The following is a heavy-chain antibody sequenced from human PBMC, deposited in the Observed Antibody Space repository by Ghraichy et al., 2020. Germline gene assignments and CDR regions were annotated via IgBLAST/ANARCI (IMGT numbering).Heavy chain of an antibody. D-gene: IGHD6-13*01. V-gene: IGHV3-23*01. CDR3: ARGPGIAAAGSSAYLQH. J-gene: IGHJ1*01. CDR2: ISGSGDNT. Sequence: GGSLRLSCAASGFTFSSYAMHWVRQAPGKGLEWVSGISGSGDNTYYADSVKGPITISRDNSKNTLYLQMNSLRAEDTAIYHCARGPGIAAAGSSAYLQHWGQGTLVTVSS. CDR1: GFTFSSYA.